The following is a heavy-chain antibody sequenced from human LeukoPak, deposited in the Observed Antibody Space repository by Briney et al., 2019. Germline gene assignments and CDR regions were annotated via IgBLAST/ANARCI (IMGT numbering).Heavy chain of an antibody. Sequence: PGGSLRLSCAASGFTFSSYAMSWVRQAPGKGLEWVSAISGSGGSTYYADSVKGRFTISRDNSKNTLYLQMNSLRAEDTAVYYCAKSIEWFGESYEGAFDIWGQGTMVTVSS. J-gene: IGHJ3*02. D-gene: IGHD3-10*01. V-gene: IGHV3-23*01. CDR3: AKSIEWFGESYEGAFDI. CDR2: ISGSGGST. CDR1: GFTFSSYA.